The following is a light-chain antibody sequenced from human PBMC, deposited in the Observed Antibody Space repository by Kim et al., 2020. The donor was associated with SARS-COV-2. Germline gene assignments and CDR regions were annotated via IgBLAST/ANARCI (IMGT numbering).Light chain of an antibody. CDR2: GES. CDR3: QQHGNALL. CDR1: QSVSKNY. J-gene: IGKJ2*01. Sequence: CVSTRERAPLSRRARQSVSKNYLVWYQQKQGQAPSLLICGESSRAAGIKDRISGSGSGTDSTLTISRLGPEDYAVYYSQQHGNALLLGQETNLEI. V-gene: IGKV3-20*01.